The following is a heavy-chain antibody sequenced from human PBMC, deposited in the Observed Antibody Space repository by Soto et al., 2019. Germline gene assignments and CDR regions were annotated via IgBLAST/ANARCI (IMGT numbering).Heavy chain of an antibody. CDR1: GFSLSTSGVD. Sequence: QITLKESGPTLVKPTQTLTLTCTFSGFSLSTSGVDVGWIRQPPGKALEWLALIYWDDDKRYKPSLKSRLTITKGTSRNQVVLTMTNMDPLDMATYYCAHRRPYSNSPEYFFDYWGQGTLVTVSS. CDR3: AHRRPYSNSPEYFFDY. CDR2: IYWDDDK. V-gene: IGHV2-5*02. J-gene: IGHJ4*02. D-gene: IGHD6-6*01.